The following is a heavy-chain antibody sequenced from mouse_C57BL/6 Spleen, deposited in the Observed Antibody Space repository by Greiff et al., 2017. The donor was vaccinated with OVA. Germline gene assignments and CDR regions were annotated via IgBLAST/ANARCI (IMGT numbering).Heavy chain of an antibody. D-gene: IGHD1-1*01. CDR3: ASEGTTTVIDY. CDR1: GYAFTNYL. Sequence: QVQLQQSGAELVRPGTSVKVSCKASGYAFTNYLIEWVKQRPGQGLEWIGVINPGSGGTNSNEKFKGKATLTADKYSSTAYLQISSLKYEDSAVCFRASEGTTTVIDYWGQGTALTVAS. V-gene: IGHV1-54*01. J-gene: IGHJ2*01. CDR2: INPGSGGT.